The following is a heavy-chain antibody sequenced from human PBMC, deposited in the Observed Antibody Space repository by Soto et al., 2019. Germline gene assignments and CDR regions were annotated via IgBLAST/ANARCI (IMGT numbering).Heavy chain of an antibody. V-gene: IGHV4-4*02. CDR3: ARDLGFGESDV. Sequence: QVQLQESGPGLVKPSGTLSLTCAVSGGSISSSNWWSWVRQPPGKGLQWIGAIYHSGSTTYNPSLKSRVTISVDKSKNQFSPELSSVTDADTAVYYCARDLGFGESDVWGQGTTVAVCS. D-gene: IGHD3-10*01. CDR1: GGSISSSNW. J-gene: IGHJ6*02. CDR2: IYHSGST.